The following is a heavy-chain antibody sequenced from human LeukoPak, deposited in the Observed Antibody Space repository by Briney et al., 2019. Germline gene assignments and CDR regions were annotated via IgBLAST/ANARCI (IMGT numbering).Heavy chain of an antibody. CDR2: INTYNGNT. CDR3: ARDTPQHLKRFDY. CDR1: GYTLNKFG. V-gene: IGHV1-18*01. J-gene: IGHJ4*02. Sequence: GASVKVSCKASGYTLNKFGMSWVRQAPGQGPEWLGWINTYNGNTKLGEKFQGRVTMTTDTSTSTVYMELTSLRTDDTAVYFCARDTPQHLKRFDYWGQETLVTVSS. D-gene: IGHD6-13*01.